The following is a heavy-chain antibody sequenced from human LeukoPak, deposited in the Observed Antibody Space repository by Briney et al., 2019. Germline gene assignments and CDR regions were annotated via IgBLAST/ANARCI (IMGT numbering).Heavy chain of an antibody. CDR1: GFTFSSYA. J-gene: IGHJ4*02. D-gene: IGHD2-15*01. CDR3: AKHGLPLVVISAPLDY. Sequence: PGGSLRLSCAASGFTFSSYAMSWVRQAPGKGLEWVSAISGSGGSTYYADSVKGRFTISGDNSKNTLYLQMNSLRAEDTAVYYCAKHGLPLVVISAPLDYWGQGTLVTVAS. CDR2: ISGSGGST. V-gene: IGHV3-23*01.